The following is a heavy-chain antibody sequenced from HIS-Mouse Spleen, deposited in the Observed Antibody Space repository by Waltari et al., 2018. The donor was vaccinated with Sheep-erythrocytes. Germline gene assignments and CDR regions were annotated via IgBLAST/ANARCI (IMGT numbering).Heavy chain of an antibody. CDR2: IIPNLGIA. D-gene: IGHD1-26*01. Sequence: QVQLVQSGAEVKKPGSSVKVSCKASGGTFSSYAISWVRQAPGQGLEWMGRIIPNLGIANYAQQFQGRVTITADKSTSTAYMELSSLRSEDTAVYYCAQTGATTPHFDYWGQGTLVTVSS. V-gene: IGHV1-69*04. J-gene: IGHJ4*02. CDR3: AQTGATTPHFDY. CDR1: GGTFSSYA.